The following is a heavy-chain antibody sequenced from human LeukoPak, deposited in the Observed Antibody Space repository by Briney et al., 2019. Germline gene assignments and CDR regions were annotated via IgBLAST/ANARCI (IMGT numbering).Heavy chain of an antibody. CDR1: GFSFSSYG. D-gene: IGHD3-22*01. J-gene: IGHJ3*02. Sequence: PGGSLRLSCAASGFSFSSYGMHWVRQAPGKGLEWVAVIWYDGSNKYYADSVKGRFTISRDNSKNTLYLQMNSLRAEDTGVYYCARDGYYYDSSGYSGGPAFDIWGQGTMVTVSS. CDR2: IWYDGSNK. CDR3: ARDGYYYDSSGYSGGPAFDI. V-gene: IGHV3-33*01.